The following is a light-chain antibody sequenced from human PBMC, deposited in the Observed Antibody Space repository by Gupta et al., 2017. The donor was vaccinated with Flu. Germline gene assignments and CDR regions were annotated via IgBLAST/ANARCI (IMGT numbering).Light chain of an antibody. CDR3: SSCTSSSTVL. CDR1: SSDVGGYNY. CDR2: EVS. J-gene: IGLJ2*01. V-gene: IGLV2-14*01. Sequence: QSALTQPASVSGSPGQSITISCTGTSSDVGGYNYVSWYQQHPDQAPKLMIYEVSDRPSGVSNRFSGSKSGNTASLTISGLQTEDEADYYCSSCTSSSTVLFGGGTKLTVL.